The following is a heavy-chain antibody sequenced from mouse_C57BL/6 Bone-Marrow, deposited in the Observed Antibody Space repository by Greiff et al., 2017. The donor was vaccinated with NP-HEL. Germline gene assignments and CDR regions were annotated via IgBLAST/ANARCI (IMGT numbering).Heavy chain of an antibody. V-gene: IGHV1-50*01. CDR3: ARIYGGYFDV. CDR1: GYTFTSYW. Sequence: VQLQQPGAELVKPGASVKLSCKASGYTFTSYWMQWVKQRPGQGLEWIGEIDPSDSYTNYNQKFKGKATLTVDTSSSTAYMQLSSLTSEDSAVYYCARIYGGYFDVWGTGTTVTVSS. D-gene: IGHD1-1*01. CDR2: IDPSDSYT. J-gene: IGHJ1*03.